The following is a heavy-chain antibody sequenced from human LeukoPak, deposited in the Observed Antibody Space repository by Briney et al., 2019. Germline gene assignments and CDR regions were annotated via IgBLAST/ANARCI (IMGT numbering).Heavy chain of an antibody. D-gene: IGHD2-21*01. CDR3: ARAYYCGGASCKLEY. Sequence: PGASLRLSCAASGFTFSSYAMSWLRQAPGKGLEWVSAISGSGGSTYYADSVKGRFTISRDNSKNTLYLQMNSLRAEDTAVYYCARAYYCGGASCKLEYWGQGTLVTVSS. CDR2: ISGSGGST. V-gene: IGHV3-23*01. J-gene: IGHJ4*02. CDR1: GFTFSSYA.